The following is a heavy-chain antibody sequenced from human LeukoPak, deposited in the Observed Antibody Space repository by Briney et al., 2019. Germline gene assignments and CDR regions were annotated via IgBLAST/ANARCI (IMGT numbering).Heavy chain of an antibody. Sequence: GGSLRLSCAASGFTFSSYWMSWVRQAPGKGLEWVANIKKDGSEKYYVDSVKGRFTISRDNAKNLVYLQMNSLRAEDSAVYYCARRCSSTSCLQYWGQGTLVTVSS. CDR2: IKKDGSEK. V-gene: IGHV3-7*01. J-gene: IGHJ4*02. CDR3: ARRCSSTSCLQY. CDR1: GFTFSSYW. D-gene: IGHD2-2*01.